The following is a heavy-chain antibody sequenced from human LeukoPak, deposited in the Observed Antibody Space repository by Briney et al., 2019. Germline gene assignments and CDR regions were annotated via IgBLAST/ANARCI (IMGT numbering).Heavy chain of an antibody. CDR2: MNPNSGNT. CDR3: ARDRVWFGESYFDY. D-gene: IGHD3-10*01. J-gene: IGHJ4*02. Sequence: ASVKVSCKASGYTFTSYDINWVRQATGQGLEWMGWMNPNSGNTGYAQKFQGRVTMTRNTSISTAYMELSSLRSEDTAVYYCARDRVWFGESYFDYWSQGTLVTVSS. V-gene: IGHV1-8*01. CDR1: GYTFTSYD.